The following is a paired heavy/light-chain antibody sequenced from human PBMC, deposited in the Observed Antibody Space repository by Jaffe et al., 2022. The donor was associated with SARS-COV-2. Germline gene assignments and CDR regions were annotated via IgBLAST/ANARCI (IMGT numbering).Heavy chain of an antibody. Sequence: QVQLVQSGAEVEKPGASVRVSCEASGYTFTSYAIHWVRQAPGQGLEWMGWISGGNGNTKYSQKFEGRVTITRDTSATTVYMQLSSLTSEDTAVYYCAREFTVADLGSFDCWGQGTLVTVSS. J-gene: IGHJ4*02. D-gene: IGHD6-19*01. V-gene: IGHV1-3*01. CDR3: AREFTVADLGSFDC. CDR2: ISGGNGNT. CDR1: GYTFTSYA.
Light chain of an antibody. CDR1: QSISNY. J-gene: IGKJ1*01. CDR2: AAS. V-gene: IGKV1-39*01. CDR3: QQTYSWG. Sequence: IQMTQSPPSLSASVGDRITISCRPSQSISNYLNWYQQKAGKAPKLLISAASSLQSGVPSRFSGRGSGTDFTLTISGLQPEDSATYYCQQTYSWGFGQGTKVEIE.